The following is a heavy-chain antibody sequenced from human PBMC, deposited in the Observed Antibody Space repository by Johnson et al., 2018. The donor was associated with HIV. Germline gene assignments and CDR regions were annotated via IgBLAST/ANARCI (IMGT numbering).Heavy chain of an antibody. Sequence: VQLVESGGGVVQPGRSLRLSCAASGFTFSSYAMHWVRQAPGKGLEWVANIKQDGSEKYYVDSVKGRFTISRDNAKNALYLQMNSLRAEDTAVYYWARDTYCSGGSGYANALDIWGQGTMVTVSS. CDR3: ARDTYCSGGSGYANALDI. CDR1: GFTFSSYA. V-gene: IGHV3-7*01. J-gene: IGHJ3*02. D-gene: IGHD2-15*01. CDR2: IKQDGSEK.